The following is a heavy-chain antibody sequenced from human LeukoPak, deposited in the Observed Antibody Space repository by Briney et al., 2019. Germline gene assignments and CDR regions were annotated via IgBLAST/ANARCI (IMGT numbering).Heavy chain of an antibody. D-gene: IGHD6-13*01. J-gene: IGHJ3*02. CDR1: GGSISSYY. CDR3: ARDGRIAGLRRAFDI. CDR2: IYTSGST. Sequence: SETLSLTCTVSGGSISSYYWSWIRQPAGKGLEWIGRIYTSGSTNYNPSLKSRVTMSVDTSKNQFSLKLSSVTAADTAVYYCARDGRIAGLRRAFDIWGQGTMVTVSS. V-gene: IGHV4-4*07.